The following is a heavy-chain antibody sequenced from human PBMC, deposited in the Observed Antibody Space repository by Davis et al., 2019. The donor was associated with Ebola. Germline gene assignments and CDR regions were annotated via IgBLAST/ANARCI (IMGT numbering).Heavy chain of an antibody. CDR2: ISGSGGST. CDR3: ARDPGMDV. Sequence: GESLKISCAASGFTVSSNYMSWVRQAPGKGLEWVSAISGSGGSTYYADSVKGRFTISRDNSKNTLYLQMNSLRAEDTAVYYCARDPGMDVWGQGTTVTVSS. J-gene: IGHJ6*02. V-gene: IGHV3-53*01. CDR1: GFTVSSNY.